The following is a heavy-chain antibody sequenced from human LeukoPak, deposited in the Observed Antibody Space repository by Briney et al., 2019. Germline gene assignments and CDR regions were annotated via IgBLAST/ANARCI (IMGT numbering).Heavy chain of an antibody. J-gene: IGHJ4*02. CDR3: ARGPTRSSWSHSSLDY. CDR1: GGSFNSYY. D-gene: IGHD6-13*01. V-gene: IGHV4-39*07. CDR2: IYYSGST. Sequence: SETLSLTCSVSGGSFNSYYWSWIRQPPGKGLEWIGSIYYSGSTYYNPSLKSRVTISVDTSKNQFSLKLSSVTAADTAVYYCARGPTRSSWSHSSLDYWGQGTLVTVSS.